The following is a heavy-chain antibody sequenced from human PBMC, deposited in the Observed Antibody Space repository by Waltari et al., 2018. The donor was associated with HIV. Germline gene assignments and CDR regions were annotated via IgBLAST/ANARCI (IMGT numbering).Heavy chain of an antibody. CDR3: ARSKYSSSSGFDL. D-gene: IGHD6-6*01. CDR2: ISSIRSTI. J-gene: IGHJ2*01. V-gene: IGHV3-48*01. Sequence: EVQLVESGGGLVQPGGSLRLSCAASGFTFSSYSMNWVRQAPEKGREWVAYISSIRSTIYSADSVKGRFTISRDNAKISLYLQMNSLRAEDTAVYYCARSKYSSSSGFDLWGRGTLVTVSS. CDR1: GFTFSSYS.